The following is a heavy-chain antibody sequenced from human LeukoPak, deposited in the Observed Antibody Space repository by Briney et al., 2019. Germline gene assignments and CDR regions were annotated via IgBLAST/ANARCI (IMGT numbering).Heavy chain of an antibody. Sequence: GASVKVSCKASGYTFTSYGISWVRQAPGQGLEWMGWISAYNGNTNYAQKLQGRVTMTTDTSTSTAYMELRSLRSDDTAAYYCAREFSGVSSSSADYYYYMDVWGKGTTVTVSS. D-gene: IGHD6-6*01. V-gene: IGHV1-18*01. CDR2: ISAYNGNT. CDR3: AREFSGVSSSSADYYYYMDV. CDR1: GYTFTSYG. J-gene: IGHJ6*03.